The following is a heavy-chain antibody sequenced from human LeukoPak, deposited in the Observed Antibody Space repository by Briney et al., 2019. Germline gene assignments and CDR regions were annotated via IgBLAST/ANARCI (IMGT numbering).Heavy chain of an antibody. J-gene: IGHJ3*01. CDR2: IKFDGSKK. D-gene: IGHD3-3*01. CDR3: AKGGTSGFSARDGFNV. V-gene: IGHV3-30*02. CDR1: GFTFSSYG. Sequence: TGGSLRLSCAASGFTFSSYGMHWLRQAPGKGLEWLAFIKFDGSKKFYADSVKGRFTISRDNSENTLHPQMNSLRPEDTALYYCAKGGTSGFSARDGFNVWGQGTIVTVSS.